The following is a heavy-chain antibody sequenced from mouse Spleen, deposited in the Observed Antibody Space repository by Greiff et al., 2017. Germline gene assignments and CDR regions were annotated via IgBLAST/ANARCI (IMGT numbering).Heavy chain of an antibody. CDR2: ISSGGGNT. Sequence: EVKLVESGGGLVKLGGSLKLSCAASGFTFSSYAMSWVRQTPEKRLEWVATISSGGGNTYYPDSVKGRFTISRDNAKNTLYLQMSSLKSEDTAMYYCARLYGNYGFAYWGQGTLVTVSA. D-gene: IGHD2-10*02. CDR1: GFTFSSYA. V-gene: IGHV5-9*04. J-gene: IGHJ3*01. CDR3: ARLYGNYGFAY.